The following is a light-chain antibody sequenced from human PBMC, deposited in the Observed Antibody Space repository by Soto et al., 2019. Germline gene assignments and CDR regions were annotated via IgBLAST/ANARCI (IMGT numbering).Light chain of an antibody. CDR1: QSVSSN. CDR3: QQYNNWPLT. V-gene: IGKV3D-15*01. Sequence: EIVMTQSPATLSVSPGERATLSCRASQSVSSNLAWYQQKPGQAPRLLIYGASTRATGIPARFSGSGSGTECTLTISSLQSEDFAVYYCQQYNNWPLTFGGATKVEIK. CDR2: GAS. J-gene: IGKJ4*01.